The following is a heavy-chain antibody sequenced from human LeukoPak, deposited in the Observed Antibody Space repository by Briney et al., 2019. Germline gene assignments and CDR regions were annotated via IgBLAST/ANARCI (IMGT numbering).Heavy chain of an antibody. D-gene: IGHD5-18*01. Sequence: PGGSLRLSCAASGFTFSSYVMSWVRQAPGKGLEWVSAISGSGGSTYYADSVKGRFTISRDNSKNTLYLQMNSLRAEDTAVYYCAAPGPASWIQLWTDYWGQGTLVTVSS. CDR1: GFTFSSYV. CDR2: ISGSGGST. J-gene: IGHJ4*02. CDR3: AAPGPASWIQLWTDY. V-gene: IGHV3-23*01.